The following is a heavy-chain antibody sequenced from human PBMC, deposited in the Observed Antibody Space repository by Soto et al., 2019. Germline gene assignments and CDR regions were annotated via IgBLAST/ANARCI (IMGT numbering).Heavy chain of an antibody. CDR1: GGTFSSYA. D-gene: IGHD3-22*01. J-gene: IGHJ4*02. CDR2: IIPIFGTA. V-gene: IGHV1-69*13. Sequence: SVKVSCKASGGTFSSYAISWVRQAPGQGLEWMGGIIPIFGTANYAQKFQGRVTITADESTSTAYMELSSLRSEDTAVYYCAGRHDYYDSSGYYPHFDYWRQGTLVTVSS. CDR3: AGRHDYYDSSGYYPHFDY.